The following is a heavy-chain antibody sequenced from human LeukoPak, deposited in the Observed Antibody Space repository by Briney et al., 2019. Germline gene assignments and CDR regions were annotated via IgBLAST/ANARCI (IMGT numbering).Heavy chain of an antibody. Sequence: PSQTLSLTCAISGDSLSGNTTAWNWLRQSPSRGFEWLGSTYSRSRWYHDYAVSVTSLISISADTSKNQFSLQLISVTPDDTAIYFCARGIPRFNWFDTWGQGTLVTVSS. CDR3: ARGIPRFNWFDT. CDR1: GDSLSGNTTA. J-gene: IGHJ5*02. V-gene: IGHV6-1*01. D-gene: IGHD2-21*01. CDR2: TYSRSRWYH.